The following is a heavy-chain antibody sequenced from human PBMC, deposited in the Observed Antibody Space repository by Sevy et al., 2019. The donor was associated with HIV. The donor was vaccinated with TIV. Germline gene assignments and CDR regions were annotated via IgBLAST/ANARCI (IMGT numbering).Heavy chain of an antibody. CDR3: TRWKAAQSIFDY. V-gene: IGHV3-49*04. Sequence: GGSLRLSCTASGFTFGDYCMSWVRQAPGKGLEWVAFLKSDVYGGTVDDAASVGGRFVISSDDSKTIAYLQMNDLKTEDTGVYYCTRWKAAQSIFDYWGQGALVTVSS. CDR1: GFTFGDYC. D-gene: IGHD6-13*01. J-gene: IGHJ4*02. CDR2: LKSDVYGGTV.